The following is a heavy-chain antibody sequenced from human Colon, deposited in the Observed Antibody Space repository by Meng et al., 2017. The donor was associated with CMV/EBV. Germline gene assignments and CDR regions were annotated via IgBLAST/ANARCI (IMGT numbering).Heavy chain of an antibody. CDR3: AREPGTYGYFDF. CDR2: ISTTVSYV. J-gene: IGHJ4*02. Sequence: EWQLGGSGGGLFKPGVTLRLSCASSVLTFRSYRMNWVRQSPGKGLEWVSSISTTVSYVYYADSVKGRFTISRDNAKNSLYLQMDSLRAEDTAVYYCAREPGTYGYFDFWGQGTLVTVSS. CDR1: VLTFRSYR. D-gene: IGHD3-10*01. V-gene: IGHV3-21*01.